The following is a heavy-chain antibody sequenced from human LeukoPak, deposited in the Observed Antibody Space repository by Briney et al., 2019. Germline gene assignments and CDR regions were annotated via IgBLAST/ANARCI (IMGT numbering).Heavy chain of an antibody. CDR1: GGSISSYY. V-gene: IGHV4-59*12. D-gene: IGHD3-22*01. Sequence: SETLSLTCTVSGGSISSYYWSWIRQPPGKGLEWIGYIYYSGSTNYNPSLKSRVTISVDTSKNQFSLKLSSVTAADTAVYYCARGTNYDSRSPLGEYFQHWGQGTLVTVSS. CDR3: ARGTNYDSRSPLGEYFQH. J-gene: IGHJ1*01. CDR2: IYYSGST.